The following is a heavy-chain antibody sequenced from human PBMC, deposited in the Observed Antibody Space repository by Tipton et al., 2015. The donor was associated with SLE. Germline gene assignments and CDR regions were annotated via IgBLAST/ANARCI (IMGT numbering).Heavy chain of an antibody. CDR2: IYHRGST. J-gene: IGHJ4*02. V-gene: IGHV4-38-2*02. D-gene: IGHD2/OR15-2a*01. CDR1: GDSIRSGYY. CDR3: ARDTGNPPNYFDY. Sequence: TLSLTCTVSGDSIRSGYYWGWIRQPPGKGLEWIGSIYHRGSTYYNASLKSRVTMSVDTSKNQFSLKVTSVTASDTAVYYCARDTGNPPNYFDYWGQGILVTVSS.